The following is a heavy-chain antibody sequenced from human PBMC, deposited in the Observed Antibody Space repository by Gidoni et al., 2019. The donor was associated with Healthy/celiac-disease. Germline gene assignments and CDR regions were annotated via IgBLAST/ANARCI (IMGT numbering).Heavy chain of an antibody. Sequence: QVQLVQSGAEVKKPGASVKVSCKASGYTFTGYYMHWVRQAPGQGLEWMGWINPNSGGTNYAQKFQGRVTMTRDTSISTAYMELSRLRSDDTAVYYCASLGDMLSHLELQYYYYGMDVWGQGTTVTVSS. J-gene: IGHJ6*02. D-gene: IGHD1-7*01. CDR2: INPNSGGT. CDR1: GYTFTGYY. CDR3: ASLGDMLSHLELQYYYYGMDV. V-gene: IGHV1-2*02.